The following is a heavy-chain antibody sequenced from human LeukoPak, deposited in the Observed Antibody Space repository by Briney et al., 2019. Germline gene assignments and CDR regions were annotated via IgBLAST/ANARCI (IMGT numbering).Heavy chain of an antibody. D-gene: IGHD2-15*01. CDR1: GVSISSRTYY. Sequence: SETLSLTCIVSGVSISSRTYYWAWIRQPPGKGLEWVGSIYYTGSTYDNPSLKSRVTISVDTSKNQFSLKLSSVTAADTAVYYCARSVEGYCSGGSCYSYSYYMDVWGKGTTVTVSS. V-gene: IGHV4-39*07. J-gene: IGHJ6*03. CDR2: IYYTGST. CDR3: ARSVEGYCSGGSCYSYSYYMDV.